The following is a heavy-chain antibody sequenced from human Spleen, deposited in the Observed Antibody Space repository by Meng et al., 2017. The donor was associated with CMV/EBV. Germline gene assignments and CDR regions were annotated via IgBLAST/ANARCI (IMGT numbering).Heavy chain of an antibody. CDR2: IYYSGST. V-gene: IGHV4-59*01. D-gene: IGHD2-2*01. CDR3: ARDMKGATCYDY. Sequence: SETLSLTCTVSGGSISSYYWSWIRQPPGKGLEWLGYIYYSGSTNYNPSLKSRVTISVDTSKNQFSLKLSSVTAADTAVYYCARDMKGATCYDYWGQGTLVTVSS. J-gene: IGHJ4*02. CDR1: GGSISSYY.